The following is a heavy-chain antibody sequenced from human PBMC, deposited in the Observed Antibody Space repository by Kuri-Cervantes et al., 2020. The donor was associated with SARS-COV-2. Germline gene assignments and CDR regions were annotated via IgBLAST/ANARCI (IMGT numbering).Heavy chain of an antibody. J-gene: IGHJ3*02. V-gene: IGHV4-34*01. CDR1: GGSISNYY. Sequence: SETLSLTCTVSGGSISNYYWSWIRQPPGKGLEWIGEINHSGSTNYNPSLKSRVTISVDTSKNQFSLKLSSVTAADTAVYYCARGWIDIVVVPAARSVFDNWGQGTMVTVSS. CDR2: INHSGST. D-gene: IGHD2-2*01. CDR3: ARGWIDIVVVPAARSVFDN.